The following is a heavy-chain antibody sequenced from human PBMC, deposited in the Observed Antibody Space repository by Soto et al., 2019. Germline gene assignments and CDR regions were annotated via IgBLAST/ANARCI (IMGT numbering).Heavy chain of an antibody. V-gene: IGHV3-33*01. CDR3: AREGGSGSYHYGMDV. CDR2: IWYDGSNK. Sequence: QVQLVESGGGVVQPGRSLRLSCAASGFTFSSYGMHWVRQAPGKGLEWVAVIWYDGSNKYYADSVKGRFTISRDNSKNTLSLQMNSLRAEDTAVYYCAREGGSGSYHYGMDVWGQGTTVTVSS. D-gene: IGHD3-10*01. CDR1: GFTFSSYG. J-gene: IGHJ6*02.